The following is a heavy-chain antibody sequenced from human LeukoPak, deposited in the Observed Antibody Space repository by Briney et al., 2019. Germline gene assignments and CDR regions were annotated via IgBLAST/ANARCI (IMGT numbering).Heavy chain of an antibody. CDR1: GYSFTSYW. CDR3: ARLLRSTVDFDY. Sequence: GESLKIFCKGAGYSFTSYWISWVRQMPGKGLEWMGRIDPSDSYTNYSPSFQGHVTISADKSISTAYLQWSSLKASDTAMYYCARLLRSTVDFDYWGQGTLVTVSS. D-gene: IGHD1-26*01. V-gene: IGHV5-10-1*01. J-gene: IGHJ4*02. CDR2: IDPSDSYT.